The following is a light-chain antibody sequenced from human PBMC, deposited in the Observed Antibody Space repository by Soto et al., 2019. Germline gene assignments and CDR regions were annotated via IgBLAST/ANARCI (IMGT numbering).Light chain of an antibody. CDR2: AAS. V-gene: IGKV1-39*01. CDR1: ERISTY. J-gene: IGKJ1*01. CDR3: QQSYSILSWT. Sequence: DIQVTQSPSSLPASVGDRVTITCRASERISTYLNWYQQKSGKAPKFLIYAASTLQSGVPSRFSGSGSGTDFTLTINGLQPEDFATYYCQQSYSILSWTFGQGTKVDFK.